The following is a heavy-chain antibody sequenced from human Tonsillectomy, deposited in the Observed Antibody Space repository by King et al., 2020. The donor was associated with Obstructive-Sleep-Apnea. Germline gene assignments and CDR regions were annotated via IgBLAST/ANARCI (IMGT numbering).Heavy chain of an antibody. D-gene: IGHD4-17*01. CDR1: GFTFSSYA. Sequence: VQLVESGGGLVQPGGSLRLSCAASGFTFSSYAMSWVRQAPGKGLEWVSAISGSGGSTYYADSVKDRFTISRDNSKNTLYLQMNSLRAEDTAGYYCAKVLTTVTAVLTGFDYRGQGTLFIVSS. CDR3: AKVLTTVTAVLTGFDY. J-gene: IGHJ4*02. V-gene: IGHV3-23*04. CDR2: ISGSGGST.